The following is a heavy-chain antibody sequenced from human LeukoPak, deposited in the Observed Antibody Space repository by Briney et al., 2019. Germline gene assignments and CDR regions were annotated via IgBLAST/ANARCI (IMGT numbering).Heavy chain of an antibody. CDR2: ISGSGSST. D-gene: IGHD6-19*01. CDR3: AKDSNGWYQRGSNYFDY. V-gene: IGHV3-23*01. J-gene: IGHJ4*02. Sequence: GGSLRLSCAASGFTFSNYAMTRVRQAPGKGLEWVSGISGSGSSTYYADSVKGRFTLSRDYSKNTLYLQMNSLRAEDTAEYYCAKDSNGWYQRGSNYFDYWGQGTLVTVSS. CDR1: GFTFSNYA.